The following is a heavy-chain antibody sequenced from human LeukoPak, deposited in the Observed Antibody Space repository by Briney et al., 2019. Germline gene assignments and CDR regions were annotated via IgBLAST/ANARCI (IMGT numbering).Heavy chain of an antibody. V-gene: IGHV4-4*07. Sequence: SETLSLTCNVSGGSISNYYWTWIRQPAGKGLEWIGRIYSSGTTTYNPSLKSRVAMPADTSRNQFSLKLSSVTAADTAVYYCARGSPIAVAGSSYYYAMDVWGQGTTVTVSS. CDR1: GGSISNYY. CDR2: IYSSGTT. D-gene: IGHD6-19*01. J-gene: IGHJ6*02. CDR3: ARGSPIAVAGSSYYYAMDV.